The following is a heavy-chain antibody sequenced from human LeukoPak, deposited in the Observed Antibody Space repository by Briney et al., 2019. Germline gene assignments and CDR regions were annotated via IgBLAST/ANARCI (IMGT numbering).Heavy chain of an antibody. CDR1: GGSISSYY. J-gene: IGHJ6*03. V-gene: IGHV4-59*01. CDR2: IYYSGST. CDR3: ARYARYQLLQIYYYYMDV. D-gene: IGHD2-2*01. Sequence: SETLSLTCTVSGGSISSYYWSWIRQPPGKGLEWIGYIYYSGSTNYNPSLKSRVTISVDTSKNQFSLKLSSVTAADTAVYCCARYARYQLLQIYYYYMDVWGKGTTVTVSS.